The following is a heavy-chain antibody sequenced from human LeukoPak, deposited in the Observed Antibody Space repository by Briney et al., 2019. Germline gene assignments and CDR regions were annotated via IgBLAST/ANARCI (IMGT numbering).Heavy chain of an antibody. Sequence: SETLSLTCTVSGGSIRSYYWTWIRQPPGKGLEWIGYIYYSGSTNYNPSLKSRVTISVDTSKNQFSLKLSSVTAADTAVYYCARGCDYYDSSGYYYAGDEFFDYWGQGTLVTVSS. CDR3: ARGCDYYDSSGYYYAGDEFFDY. CDR1: GGSIRSYY. D-gene: IGHD3-22*01. J-gene: IGHJ4*02. CDR2: IYYSGST. V-gene: IGHV4-59*12.